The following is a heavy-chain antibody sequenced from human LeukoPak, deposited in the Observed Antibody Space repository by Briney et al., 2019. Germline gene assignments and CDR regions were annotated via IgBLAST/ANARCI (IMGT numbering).Heavy chain of an antibody. CDR3: ARDLWLNSYYFDY. J-gene: IGHJ4*02. CDR2: MWYDGSNK. V-gene: IGHV3-33*01. D-gene: IGHD6-19*01. Sequence: GGSLRLSCAASGFTFSNYGMHRVRQAPGKGLEWVAGMWYDGSNKNYADSVKGRFTIPRDNSKNTLYLQMNSLRAEDTAVYYCARDLWLNSYYFDYWGQGTLVTVSS. CDR1: GFTFSNYG.